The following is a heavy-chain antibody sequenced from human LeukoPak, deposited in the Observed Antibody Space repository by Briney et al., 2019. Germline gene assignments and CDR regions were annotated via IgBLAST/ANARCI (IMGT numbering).Heavy chain of an antibody. Sequence: GSXRLSXXXXXFTXXTSTMSWVRQAPGKGLEWVAAISGSGDNTYYADSVKGRFTISRDTSKNTLYLQMNSLRAEETAVYYCTKRGLYYYYGMDVWGQGTTVTVSS. J-gene: IGHJ6*02. V-gene: IGHV3-23*01. CDR1: XFTXXTST. CDR2: ISGSGDNT. CDR3: TKRGLYYYYGMDV.